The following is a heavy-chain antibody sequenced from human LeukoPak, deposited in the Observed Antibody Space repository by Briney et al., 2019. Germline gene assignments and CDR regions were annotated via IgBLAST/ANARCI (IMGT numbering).Heavy chain of an antibody. CDR1: GFTFSSYS. CDR3: AREVSEACSSTSCLYYFDY. CDR2: ISSSSSYI. J-gene: IGHJ4*02. V-gene: IGHV3-21*01. Sequence: GGSLILSCAASGFTFSSYSMNWVRQAPGKGLEWVSSISSSSSYIYYADSVKGRFTISRDNAKNSLYLQMNSLRAEDTAVYYCAREVSEACSSTSCLYYFDYWGQGTLVTVSS. D-gene: IGHD2-2*01.